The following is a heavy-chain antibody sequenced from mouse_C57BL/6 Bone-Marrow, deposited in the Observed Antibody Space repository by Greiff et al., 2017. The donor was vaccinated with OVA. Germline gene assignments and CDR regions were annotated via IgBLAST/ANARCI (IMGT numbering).Heavy chain of an antibody. D-gene: IGHD1-1*01. CDR2: IYPRSGNT. J-gene: IGHJ1*03. Sequence: QVHVKQSGAELARPGASVKLSCKASGYTFTSYGISWVKQRTGQGLEWIGEIYPRSGNTYYNEKFKGKATLTADKSSSTAYMELRSLTSEASAVYFCARHYYYGSSYRRYFEVWGTGTTVTVSS. V-gene: IGHV1-81*01. CDR1: GYTFTSYG. CDR3: ARHYYYGSSYRRYFEV.